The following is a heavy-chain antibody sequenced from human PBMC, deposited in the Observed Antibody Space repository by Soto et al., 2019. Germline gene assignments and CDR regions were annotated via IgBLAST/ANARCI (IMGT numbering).Heavy chain of an antibody. CDR2: IYWDDDK. Sequence: QITLKESGPPLVKPTQTLTLTCTFSGFSLSTSGVGVGWIRQPPGKALEWLALIYWDDDKRYSPSLKSRLTITKDTSKSQVVLTMTNMDPVDTATYYCAHDGDFTSFDYWGQGTLVTVSS. CDR1: GFSLSTSGVG. V-gene: IGHV2-5*02. D-gene: IGHD4-17*01. J-gene: IGHJ4*02. CDR3: AHDGDFTSFDY.